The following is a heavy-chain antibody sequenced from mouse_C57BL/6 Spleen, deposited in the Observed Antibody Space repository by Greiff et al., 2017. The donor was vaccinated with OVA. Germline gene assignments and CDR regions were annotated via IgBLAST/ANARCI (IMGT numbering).Heavy chain of an antibody. J-gene: IGHJ2*01. CDR2: FHPYNDDT. V-gene: IGHV1-47*01. Sequence: QVQLKESGAELVKPGASVKMSCKASGYTFTTYPIEWMKQNHGKSLEWIGNFHPYNDDTKYNEKFKGKATLTVEKSSSTVYLELSRLTSDDSAVYYCARRNDYYGSSYAFDYWGQGTTLTVSS. CDR1: GYTFTTYP. CDR3: ARRNDYYGSSYAFDY. D-gene: IGHD1-1*01.